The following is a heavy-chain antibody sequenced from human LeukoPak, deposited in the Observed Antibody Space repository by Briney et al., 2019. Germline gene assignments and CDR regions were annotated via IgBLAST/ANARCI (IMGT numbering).Heavy chain of an antibody. CDR3: ASGEYCSSTSCSPRIDAFDI. CDR1: GYTFTSYY. CDR2: INPSGGST. V-gene: IGHV1-46*01. J-gene: IGHJ3*02. Sequence: ASVKVSCKASGYTFTSYYMHWVRQAPGQGLEWMGIINPSGGSTSYAQKFQGRVTMTRDTSTSTVYMELSSLRSEDTAVYYRASGEYCSSTSCSPRIDAFDIWGQGTMVTVSS. D-gene: IGHD2-2*01.